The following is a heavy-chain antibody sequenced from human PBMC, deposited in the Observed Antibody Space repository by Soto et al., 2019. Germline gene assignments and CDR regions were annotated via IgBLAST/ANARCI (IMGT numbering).Heavy chain of an antibody. J-gene: IGHJ3*02. CDR2: ISWDGGST. CDR1: GFTFDDYT. V-gene: IGHV3-43*01. Sequence: GGSLRLSCAASGFTFDDYTMHWVRQAPGKGLEWVSLISWDGGSTYYADSVKGRFTISRDNSKNSLYLQMNSLRTEDTALYYCAKDIASVNYYDSSGYYSDAFDIWGQGTMVTVSS. CDR3: AKDIASVNYYDSSGYYSDAFDI. D-gene: IGHD3-22*01.